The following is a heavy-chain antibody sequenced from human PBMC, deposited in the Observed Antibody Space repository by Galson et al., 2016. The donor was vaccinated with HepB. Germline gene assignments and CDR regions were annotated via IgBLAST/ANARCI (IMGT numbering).Heavy chain of an antibody. J-gene: IGHJ5*02. CDR2: RFDSGST. Sequence: SISSGGYYWRWIRQHPGKGLEWIGYRFDSGSTYYNPSLKSRLTISVDTSKNQFSLKLSSVTAADTAVYFCARGVGLSVGALEAEDNWFDPWGQGTLVTVSS. CDR1: SISSGGYY. CDR3: ARGVGLSVGALEAEDNWFDP. D-gene: IGHD1-26*01. V-gene: IGHV4-31*02.